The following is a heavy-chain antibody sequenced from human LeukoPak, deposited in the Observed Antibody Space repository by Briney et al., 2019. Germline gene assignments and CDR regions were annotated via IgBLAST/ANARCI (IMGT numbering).Heavy chain of an antibody. V-gene: IGHV3-66*01. CDR1: GFTVSILY. Sequence: GRSLRLSCSASGFTVSILYMSWVRQAPGKGLEWVSVIYSGGSTYYTDSVKGRFTISRDNSKNILYLQMNSLRADDTAVYYCGVTTSYWGQGTLVTVSS. CDR2: IYSGGST. J-gene: IGHJ4*02. D-gene: IGHD4-17*01. CDR3: GVTTSY.